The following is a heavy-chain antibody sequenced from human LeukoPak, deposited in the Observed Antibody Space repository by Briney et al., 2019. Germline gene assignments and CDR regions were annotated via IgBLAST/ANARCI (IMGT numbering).Heavy chain of an antibody. Sequence: SETLSLTCAVYGGSFSGYYWSWIRQPPGKGLEWIGEINHSGSTNYNPSLESRVTISVDTSKNQFSLKLSSVTAADTAVYYCARGTYSSSSSYYYYYMDVWGKGTTVTVSS. D-gene: IGHD6-6*01. V-gene: IGHV4-34*01. CDR1: GGSFSGYY. CDR2: INHSGST. J-gene: IGHJ6*03. CDR3: ARGTYSSSSSYYYYYMDV.